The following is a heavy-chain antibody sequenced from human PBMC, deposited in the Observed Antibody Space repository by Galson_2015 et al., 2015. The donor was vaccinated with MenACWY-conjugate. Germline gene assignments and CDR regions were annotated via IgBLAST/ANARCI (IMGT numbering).Heavy chain of an antibody. Sequence: QSGAEVKKPGESLKISCKGSEHSFTRLWIGWVRQMPGKGLEWMGIIYPPDSDTKYSPSFQGQVTMSADKSITTTYLQWSSLKASDTAMYYCAIAIYDFWSGYSFDYWGQGTQVTVSS. CDR2: IYPPDSDT. V-gene: IGHV5-51*01. CDR1: EHSFTRLW. CDR3: AIAIYDFWSGYSFDY. J-gene: IGHJ4*02. D-gene: IGHD3-3*01.